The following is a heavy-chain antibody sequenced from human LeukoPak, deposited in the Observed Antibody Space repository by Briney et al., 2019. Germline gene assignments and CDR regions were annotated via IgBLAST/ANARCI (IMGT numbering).Heavy chain of an antibody. CDR2: IRYDGSNK. CDR1: GFTFSSYG. Sequence: GGSLRLSCAASGFTFSSYGMHWVRQAPGKGLEWVAFIRYDGSNKYYADSVKGRFTISRDNSKNTLYLQMNSLRAEDTAVYYCAKDRWQQLAHFDYWGREPWSPSPQ. D-gene: IGHD6-13*01. J-gene: IGHJ4*02. V-gene: IGHV3-30*02. CDR3: AKDRWQQLAHFDY.